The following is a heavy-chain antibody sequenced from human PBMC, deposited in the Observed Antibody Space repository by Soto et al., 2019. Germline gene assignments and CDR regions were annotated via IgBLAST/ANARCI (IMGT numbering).Heavy chain of an antibody. Sequence: QVQLVESGGGVVQPGRSLRLSCAASGFTFSSYAMHWVRQAPGKGLEWVAVISYDGSNKYYADSVKGRFTISRDNSKNTLYLQMNSLRAEDTAVYYCASTLGYNWNDHSWGQGTLVTVSS. J-gene: IGHJ4*02. CDR3: ASTLGYNWNDHS. CDR1: GFTFSSYA. CDR2: ISYDGSNK. D-gene: IGHD1-1*01. V-gene: IGHV3-30-3*01.